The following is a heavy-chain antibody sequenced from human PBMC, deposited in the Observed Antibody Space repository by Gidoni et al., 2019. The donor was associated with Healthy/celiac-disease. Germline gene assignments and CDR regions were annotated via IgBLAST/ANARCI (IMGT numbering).Heavy chain of an antibody. V-gene: IGHV3-21*01. CDR2: ISSSSSYI. CDR3: ASLNIAVAGTVVFDY. D-gene: IGHD6-19*01. CDR1: GFTFSSYS. J-gene: IGHJ4*02. Sequence: EVQLVESGGGLVKPGGSLRLSCAASGFTFSSYSMNWVRQAPGKGLEWVSSISSSSSYIYYADSVKGRFTISRDNAKNSLYLQMNSLRAEDTAVYYCASLNIAVAGTVVFDYWGQGTLVTVSS.